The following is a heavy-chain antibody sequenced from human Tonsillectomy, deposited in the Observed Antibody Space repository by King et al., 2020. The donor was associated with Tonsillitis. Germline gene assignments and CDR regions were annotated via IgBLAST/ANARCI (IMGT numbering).Heavy chain of an antibody. Sequence: VQLVEFGGGLVQPGGSPRLSCAASGFTFSSYDMHWVRQVTGKGLEWVSAIGTAGDTYYPGSVRGRFTTSRENAKNSLYLQMNSVRAGDTAVYYCARGYSYMYDIWGQGTMVTVSS. V-gene: IGHV3-13*01. CDR1: GFTFSSYD. J-gene: IGHJ3*02. D-gene: IGHD3-16*02. CDR3: ARGYSYMYDI. CDR2: IGTAGDT.